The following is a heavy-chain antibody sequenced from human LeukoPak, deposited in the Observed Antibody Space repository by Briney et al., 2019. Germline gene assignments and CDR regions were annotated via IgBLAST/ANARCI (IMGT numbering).Heavy chain of an antibody. CDR2: ISRSGSTP. Sequence: GGSLRLSCEGSGFTFSAYDLSWVRQAQGQGLEWVAAISRSGSTPYYTASVKGRFTISRDNSKNTLFLQMNSLRAGDTAVYYCANLTPDSTTPTDFWGQGTLVTFSS. CDR1: GFTFSAYD. J-gene: IGHJ4*02. D-gene: IGHD1-1*01. V-gene: IGHV3-23*01. CDR3: ANLTPDSTTPTDF.